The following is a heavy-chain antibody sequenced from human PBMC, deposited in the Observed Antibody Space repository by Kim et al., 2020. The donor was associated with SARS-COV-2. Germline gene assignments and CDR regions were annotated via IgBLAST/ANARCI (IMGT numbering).Heavy chain of an antibody. CDR1: GGSFSGYY. CDR2: INHSGST. CDR3: ARGPFSRQFDY. Sequence: SETLSLTCAVYGGSFSGYYWSWIRQPPGKGLEWIGEINHSGSTNYNPSLKSRVTISVDTSKNQFSLKLSSVTAADTAVYYCARGPFSRQFDYWGQGTLVTVSS. D-gene: IGHD3-3*02. J-gene: IGHJ4*02. V-gene: IGHV4-34*01.